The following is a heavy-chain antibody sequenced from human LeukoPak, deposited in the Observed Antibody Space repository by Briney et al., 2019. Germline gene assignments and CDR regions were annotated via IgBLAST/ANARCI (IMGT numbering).Heavy chain of an antibody. CDR3: AREEGSVNDC. Sequence: SQTLSLTRAISGDSVSSNSAAWTWIRQSPSRGLEWLGRTYYRSKWYNEYAESLKSRITINPDTSKNQFSLQLNSVTPEDTAVYYCAREEGSVNDCWGQGTLVTVSS. CDR2: TYYRSKWYN. V-gene: IGHV6-1*01. J-gene: IGHJ4*02. D-gene: IGHD1-26*01. CDR1: GDSVSSNSAA.